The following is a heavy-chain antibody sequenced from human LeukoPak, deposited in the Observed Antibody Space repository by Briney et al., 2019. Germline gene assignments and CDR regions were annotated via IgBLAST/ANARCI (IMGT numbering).Heavy chain of an antibody. Sequence: GGSLRLSCAASGFTFSSYGMSWVRQAPGKGLEWVSAISGSGGSTYYADSVEGRFTISRDNSKNTLYLQMNSLRAEDAAVYYCSKDTYYYDSSGYPIMIPDYWGQGTLVTVSS. J-gene: IGHJ4*02. D-gene: IGHD3-22*01. CDR2: ISGSGGST. V-gene: IGHV3-23*01. CDR1: GFTFSSYG. CDR3: SKDTYYYDSSGYPIMIPDY.